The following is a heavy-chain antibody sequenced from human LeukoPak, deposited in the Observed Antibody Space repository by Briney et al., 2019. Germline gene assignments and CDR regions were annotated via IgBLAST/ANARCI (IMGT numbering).Heavy chain of an antibody. Sequence: QSGGSLRLSCAASGFTFSSYWMHWVRQAPGKGLVWVSRINSDGSSTSYADSVKGRFTISRDNAKNTLYLQMNSLRAEDTAVYYCARATVTTSYYYYYYMDVWGKGTTVTISS. V-gene: IGHV3-74*01. CDR2: INSDGSST. D-gene: IGHD4-17*01. CDR1: GFTFSSYW. J-gene: IGHJ6*03. CDR3: ARATVTTSYYYYYYMDV.